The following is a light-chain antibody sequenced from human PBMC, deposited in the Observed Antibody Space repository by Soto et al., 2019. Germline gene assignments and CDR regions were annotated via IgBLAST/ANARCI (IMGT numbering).Light chain of an antibody. J-gene: IGKJ4*01. V-gene: IGKV3-20*01. CDR3: QQYGSSPLT. Sequence: EIVLTQSPGTLSLSPGERATLSCRASQGVSSSYLAWYQQIPGQSPRLLIYGTSTRATGIPDRFSGSGSGTDFTLTISRLETEDSEVCYCQQYGSSPLTFGGGTKVDIK. CDR1: QGVSSSY. CDR2: GTS.